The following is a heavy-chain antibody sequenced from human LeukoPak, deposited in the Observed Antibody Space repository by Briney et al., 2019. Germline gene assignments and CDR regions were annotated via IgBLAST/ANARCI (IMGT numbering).Heavy chain of an antibody. CDR3: YCGTYSGFDN. J-gene: IGHJ4*02. Sequence: GGSLRLSCAASGFTFSSYWMNWLRQAPGEGLEWVATIKEDGSEKYYVDSVKGRFTISRDNAKNSLYLQMNSLRAEDTAVYYCYCGTYSGFDNWGQGTQVTVSS. V-gene: IGHV3-7*01. CDR2: IKEDGSEK. CDR1: GFTFSSYW. D-gene: IGHD1-26*01.